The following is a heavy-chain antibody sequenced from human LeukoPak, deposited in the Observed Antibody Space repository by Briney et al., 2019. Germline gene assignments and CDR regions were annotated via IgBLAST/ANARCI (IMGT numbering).Heavy chain of an antibody. J-gene: IGHJ3*02. CDR1: GGSITSAGYC. Sequence: SATLSLTCTVSGGSITSAGYCWAWLRQHPGKGLDWFGYIYDSGRTNYNPSLKSRVTISVDMSKNQFSLKLSSVTAADTAVYYCARGEYYGSGSYKAFDIWGQGTLVTVSS. CDR3: ARGEYYGSGSYKAFDI. CDR2: IYDSGRT. D-gene: IGHD3-10*01. V-gene: IGHV4-31*03.